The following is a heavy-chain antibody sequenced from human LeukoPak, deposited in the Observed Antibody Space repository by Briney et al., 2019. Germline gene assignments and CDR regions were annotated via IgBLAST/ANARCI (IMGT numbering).Heavy chain of an antibody. V-gene: IGHV1-18*01. D-gene: IGHD3-9*01. Sequence: ASVKVSCKASGYTFTSYGISWVRQAPGQGLEWMGWISAYNGNTNYAQKLQGRVTMTTDTSTSTAYMELRSLRSDDTAVYYCARDTGYDILTGYPNYYGMDVWGQGTTVTVSS. J-gene: IGHJ6*02. CDR1: GYTFTSYG. CDR2: ISAYNGNT. CDR3: ARDTGYDILTGYPNYYGMDV.